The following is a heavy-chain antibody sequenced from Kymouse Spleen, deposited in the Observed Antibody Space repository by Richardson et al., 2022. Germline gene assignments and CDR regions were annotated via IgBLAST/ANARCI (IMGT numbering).Heavy chain of an antibody. CDR1: GFTFSSYS. J-gene: IGHJ3*02. D-gene: IGHD6-6*01. V-gene: IGHV3-21*03. CDR3: ARKSSSSSWAFDI. Sequence: EVQLVESGGGLVKPGGSLRLSCAASGFTFSSYSMNWVRQAPGKGLEWVSSISSSSSYIYYADSVKGRFTISRDNAKNSLYLQMNSLRAEDTAVYYCARKSSSSSWAFDIWGQGTMVTVSS. CDR2: ISSSSSYI.